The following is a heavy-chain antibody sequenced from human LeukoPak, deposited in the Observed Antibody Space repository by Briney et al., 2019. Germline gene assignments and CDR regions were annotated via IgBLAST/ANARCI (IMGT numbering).Heavy chain of an antibody. J-gene: IGHJ4*02. CDR3: ARQFIGRASTSVPHY. Sequence: SETLSLTCTVSGGSISSYYWSWIRQPPGKGLEWIGEINHSGSTNYNPSLKSRVTISVDTSKNQFSLKLSSVTAADTAVYYCARQFIGRASTSVPHYWGQGTLVTVSS. D-gene: IGHD2-2*01. CDR2: INHSGST. CDR1: GGSISSYY. V-gene: IGHV4-34*01.